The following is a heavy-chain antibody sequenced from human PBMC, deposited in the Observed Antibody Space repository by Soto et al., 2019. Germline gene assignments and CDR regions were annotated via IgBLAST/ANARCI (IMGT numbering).Heavy chain of an antibody. CDR1: GGSFSGYY. V-gene: IGHV4-34*01. CDR2: INHSGST. J-gene: IGHJ4*02. Sequence: SETLSLTCAVYGGSFSGYYWSWIRQPPGKGLEWIGEINHSGSTNYNPSLKSRVTISVDTSKNQFSLKLSSVTAADTAVYNCARGGRYSGYRGDYWGQGTLVTAPQ. CDR3: ARGGRYSGYRGDY. D-gene: IGHD5-12*01.